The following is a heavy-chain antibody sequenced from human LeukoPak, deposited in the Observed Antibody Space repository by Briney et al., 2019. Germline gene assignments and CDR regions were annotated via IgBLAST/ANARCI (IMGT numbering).Heavy chain of an antibody. Sequence: SVKVSCKASGGTFSSYAISWVRQAPGQGLEWMGGIIPIFGIANYAQKFQGRVTITADKSTSTAYMELSSLRSEDTAVYYCAREDGDRSTSDYFDYWGQGTLVTVSS. V-gene: IGHV1-69*10. CDR3: AREDGDRSTSDYFDY. J-gene: IGHJ4*02. CDR2: IIPIFGIA. D-gene: IGHD4-17*01. CDR1: GGTFSSYA.